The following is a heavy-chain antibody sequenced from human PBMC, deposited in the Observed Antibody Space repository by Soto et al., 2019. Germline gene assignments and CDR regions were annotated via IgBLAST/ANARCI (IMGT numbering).Heavy chain of an antibody. CDR1: GDSIRSYY. Sequence: SETLSLTCTVSGDSIRSYYWTWIRQPPGRGLEWIGHVYYGGSTNYNPSLQSRVTISLDTSKNQFSLRLTSMTAADAAVYYCAGEGTLATFGVVWGQGTRVTVSS. CDR2: VYYGGST. D-gene: IGHD3-3*01. J-gene: IGHJ4*02. CDR3: AGEGTLATFGVV. V-gene: IGHV4-59*01.